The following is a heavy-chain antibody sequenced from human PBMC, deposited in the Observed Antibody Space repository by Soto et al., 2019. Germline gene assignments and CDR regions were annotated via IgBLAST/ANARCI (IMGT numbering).Heavy chain of an antibody. V-gene: IGHV4-59*01. Sequence: PSETLSLTCTVSGGSISSYYWSWIRQPPGKGLEWIGYIYYSGSTNYNPSLKSRVTISVDTSKNQFSLKLSSVTAAGTAVYYCAREGGYSGYGHFDYWGQGTLVTVSS. CDR1: GGSISSYY. J-gene: IGHJ4*02. CDR2: IYYSGST. D-gene: IGHD5-12*01. CDR3: AREGGYSGYGHFDY.